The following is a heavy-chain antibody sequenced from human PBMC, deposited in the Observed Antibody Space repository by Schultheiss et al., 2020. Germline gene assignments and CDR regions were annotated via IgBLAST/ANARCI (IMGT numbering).Heavy chain of an antibody. J-gene: IGHJ4*02. CDR2: IYYSGST. CDR1: GGSIRSGGYY. CDR3: ARDTSGWYDY. Sequence: SQTLSLTCTVSGGSIRSGGYYWSWIRQPPGKGLEWIGYIYYSGSTYYNPSLKSRVTISVDTSKNQFSLKLSSVTAADTAVYYCARDTSGWYDYWGQGTLVTVSS. D-gene: IGHD6-19*01. V-gene: IGHV4-61*08.